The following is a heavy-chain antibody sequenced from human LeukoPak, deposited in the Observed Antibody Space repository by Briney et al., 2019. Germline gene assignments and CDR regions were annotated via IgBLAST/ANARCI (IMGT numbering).Heavy chain of an antibody. D-gene: IGHD3-10*02. CDR1: GFTFNTYT. Sequence: GGSLRLSCAASGFTFNTYTMNWVRQAPGKGLEWVSSITASSTAIYSADSVKGRFTISRDNAKNFLYLQMNSLRAEDTAVYYCAELGITMIGGVWGKGTTVTISS. V-gene: IGHV3-21*01. J-gene: IGHJ6*04. CDR3: AELGITMIGGV. CDR2: ITASSTAI.